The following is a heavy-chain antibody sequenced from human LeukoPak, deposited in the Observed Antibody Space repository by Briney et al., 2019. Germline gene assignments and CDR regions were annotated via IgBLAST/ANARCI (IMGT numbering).Heavy chain of an antibody. CDR2: INNSGDT. CDR3: ARGQLFLY. Sequence: PSETLCPTSAVYGGSFCGYSWRWIRDSPGKGLEWIGEINNSGDTTHKPSLTSRVSISEDTSKKNISLKLSSATAADTAVYSCARGQLFLYWGQGTLVTVSS. J-gene: IGHJ4*02. V-gene: IGHV4-34*01. CDR1: GGSFCGYS. D-gene: IGHD1-1*01.